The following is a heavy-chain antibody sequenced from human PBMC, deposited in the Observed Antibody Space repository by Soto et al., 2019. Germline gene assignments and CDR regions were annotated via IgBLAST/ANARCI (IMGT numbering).Heavy chain of an antibody. CDR1: GGTFSSYA. V-gene: IGHV1-69*13. Sequence: ASVKVSCKASGGTFSSYAISWVRQAPGQGLEWMGGIIPIFGTANYAQKFQGRVTITADESTSTAYMELSSLRSEDTAVYYCARDKRRYSGSYYSRYFDYWGQGTLVTVS. CDR3: ARDKRRYSGSYYSRYFDY. CDR2: IIPIFGTA. J-gene: IGHJ4*02. D-gene: IGHD1-26*01.